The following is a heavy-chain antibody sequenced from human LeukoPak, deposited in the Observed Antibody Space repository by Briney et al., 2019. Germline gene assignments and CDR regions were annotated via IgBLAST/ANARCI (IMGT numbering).Heavy chain of an antibody. CDR2: ISHDGSNK. Sequence: GGSLRLSCAASGFTFSNYGMHWVRQAPGKGLEWVAVISHDGSNKYYADSVKGRFTISRDNSKNTLYLQMNSLRPEDTAVYYCAGLGGVSVWFGELISPEIDYWGQGTLVTVSS. CDR1: GFTFSNYG. V-gene: IGHV3-30*03. CDR3: AGLGGVSVWFGELISPEIDY. D-gene: IGHD3-10*01. J-gene: IGHJ4*02.